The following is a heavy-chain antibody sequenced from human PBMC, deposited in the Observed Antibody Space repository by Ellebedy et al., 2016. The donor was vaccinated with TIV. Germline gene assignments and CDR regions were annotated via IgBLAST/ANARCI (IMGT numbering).Heavy chain of an antibody. CDR1: GFSFSNFW. Sequence: GESLKISCAAWGFSFSNFWMSWVRQAPGKGLEWVAHIPPDGSEPYYLDSVKGRFTISRENAKNALFLQMDGLRAEDTAVYYCARDGHYYDSGSYSVYGMDVWGQGTTVTVSS. V-gene: IGHV3-7*01. CDR3: ARDGHYYDSGSYSVYGMDV. J-gene: IGHJ6*02. D-gene: IGHD3-10*01. CDR2: IPPDGSEP.